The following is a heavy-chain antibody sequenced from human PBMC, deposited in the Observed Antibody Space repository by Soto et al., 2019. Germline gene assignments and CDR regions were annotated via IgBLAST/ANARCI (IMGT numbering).Heavy chain of an antibody. CDR1: GFTFSSYA. J-gene: IGHJ4*02. Sequence: EVQLLESGGGLVQPGGSLRLSCAASGFTFSSYAMRWVRQAPVRGLEWVSAISGSGGSTYSADSVKGRFTISRDNSKNTMYLHMNTLSAEHTAVYYCSRRGSGSYFDYWGQGTLVTFSS. CDR3: SRRGSGSYFDY. V-gene: IGHV3-23*01. D-gene: IGHD1-26*01. CDR2: ISGSGGST.